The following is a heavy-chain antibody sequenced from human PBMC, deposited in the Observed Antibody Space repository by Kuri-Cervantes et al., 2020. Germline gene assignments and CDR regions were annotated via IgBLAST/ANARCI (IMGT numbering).Heavy chain of an antibody. Sequence: GGSLRLSCAASGFTVSSNYMSWVRQAPGKGLEWVSVIYSGGSTYYADSVKGRFTISRHNSKNTLYLQMNSLRAEDTAVYYCARVKFRLSSMGGFDYWGQGTLVTVSS. CDR2: IYSGGST. D-gene: IGHD2/OR15-2a*01. J-gene: IGHJ4*02. CDR3: ARVKFRLSSMGGFDY. CDR1: GFTVSSNY. V-gene: IGHV3-53*04.